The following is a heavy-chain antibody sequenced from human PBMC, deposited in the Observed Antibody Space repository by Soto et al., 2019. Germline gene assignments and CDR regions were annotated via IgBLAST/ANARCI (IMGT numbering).Heavy chain of an antibody. CDR2: TYYRSKWYN. Sequence: LTCAISGDSVSSNSAAWNSIRQSPSRGLEWLGRTYYRSKWYNDYAVSVKRRITINPDTSKNQFSLQLNSVTPEDTAVNYCARASEGYRGYELGRLSYCSYGMDVWGQGTTV. J-gene: IGHJ6*02. V-gene: IGHV6-1*01. CDR3: ARASEGYRGYELGRLSYCSYGMDV. CDR1: GDSVSSNSAA. D-gene: IGHD5-12*01.